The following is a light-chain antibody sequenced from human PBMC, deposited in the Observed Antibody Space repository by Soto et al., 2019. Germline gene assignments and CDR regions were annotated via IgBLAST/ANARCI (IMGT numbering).Light chain of an antibody. V-gene: IGKV3-20*01. CDR3: QQYGSSPPYT. CDR2: GAS. Sequence: EIVLTQSPGTLSLAAGERATLSCRASQSVSSSYLAWYQQKPGQAPRLLIYGASSRATGIPDRFSGSGSGTDLTLTISRLEPEDFAVYYCQQYGSSPPYTFGQGTKLEIK. J-gene: IGKJ2*01. CDR1: QSVSSSY.